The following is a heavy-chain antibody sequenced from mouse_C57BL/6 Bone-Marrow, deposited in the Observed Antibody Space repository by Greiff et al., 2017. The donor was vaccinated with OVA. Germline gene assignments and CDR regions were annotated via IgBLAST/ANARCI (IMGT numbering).Heavy chain of an antibody. Sequence: DVKLVESGGGLVKPGGSLKLSCAASGFTFSDYGMHWVRQAPEKGLEWVAYISSGSSTIYYADTVKGRFTISRDNAKNTLFLQMTSLRSEDTAMYYYARTYYGSSSFDYWGQGTTLTVSS. V-gene: IGHV5-17*01. D-gene: IGHD1-1*01. CDR2: ISSGSSTI. CDR3: ARTYYGSSSFDY. CDR1: GFTFSDYG. J-gene: IGHJ2*01.